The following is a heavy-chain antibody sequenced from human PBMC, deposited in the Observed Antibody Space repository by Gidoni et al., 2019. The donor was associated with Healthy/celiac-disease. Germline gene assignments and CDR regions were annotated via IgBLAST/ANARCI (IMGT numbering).Heavy chain of an antibody. V-gene: IGHV1-18*01. Sequence: QVQLVQSGAEVKKPGASVKVSCKASGYTFTSYGISWVRQAPGQGLEWMGWISAYNGNTNYAQKLQGRVTTTTDTSTSTAYMELRSLRSDDTAVYYCARETNRRYYYDSSGCDYWGQGTLVTVSS. J-gene: IGHJ4*02. CDR2: ISAYNGNT. CDR3: ARETNRRYYYDSSGCDY. CDR1: GYTFTSYG. D-gene: IGHD3-22*01.